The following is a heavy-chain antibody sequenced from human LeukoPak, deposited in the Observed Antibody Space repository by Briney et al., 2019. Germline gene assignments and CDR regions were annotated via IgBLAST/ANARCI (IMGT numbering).Heavy chain of an antibody. V-gene: IGHV3-43*01. Sequence: GGSLRLSCAASGFSFQDYTMHWVRQPPGKGLEWVSQISWSGGTTYYADSVKGRFTISRDNSRNSLYLQMNSLRTEDTALHYCAKERIGGSLDYWGQGTLLTVSS. CDR1: GFSFQDYT. CDR3: AKERIGGSLDY. D-gene: IGHD3-10*01. J-gene: IGHJ4*02. CDR2: ISWSGGTT.